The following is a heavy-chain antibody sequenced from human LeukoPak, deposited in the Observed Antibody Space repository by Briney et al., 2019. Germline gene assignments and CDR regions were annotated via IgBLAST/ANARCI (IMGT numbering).Heavy chain of an antibody. Sequence: GGSLRLSCVASGFTFRSYAMHWVRQAPGKGLEWVAVISPDGGHKYYTDSVNGRFTISRDNSKNTLYLQMNSLGAEDTAVYYCARDAVSGMIRTEHGLDVWGQGTTVTVCS. CDR1: GFTFRSYA. D-gene: IGHD2-15*01. V-gene: IGHV3-30-3*01. CDR3: ARDAVSGMIRTEHGLDV. CDR2: ISPDGGHK. J-gene: IGHJ6*02.